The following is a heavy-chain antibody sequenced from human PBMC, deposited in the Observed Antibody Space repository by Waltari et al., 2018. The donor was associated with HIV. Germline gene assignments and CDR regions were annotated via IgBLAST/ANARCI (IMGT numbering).Heavy chain of an antibody. J-gene: IGHJ3*02. V-gene: IGHV4-61*02. CDR1: GGSISSGSYT. Sequence: QVQPQESGPGMVKPSHTLSLTCTVSGGSISSGSYTWSWIRQPAGKGLEWFGRIYTSGSTNYNPSLKSRVTISVDTSKNQFSLKLSSVTAADTAVYYCARRGIQLWFYAFDIWGQGTMVTVSS. D-gene: IGHD5-18*01. CDR2: IYTSGST. CDR3: ARRGIQLWFYAFDI.